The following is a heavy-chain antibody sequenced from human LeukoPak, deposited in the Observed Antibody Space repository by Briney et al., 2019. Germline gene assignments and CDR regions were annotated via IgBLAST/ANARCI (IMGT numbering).Heavy chain of an antibody. V-gene: IGHV4-4*07. CDR3: ARVVVFGVVSSDYYYYYMDV. D-gene: IGHD3-3*01. J-gene: IGHJ6*03. Sequence: PSETLSLTCTVSGASISGYYWSWIRQPAGKGPEWIGRIYSSGITNYNPSLKSRVTMSVDTSKNQFSLKLSSVTAADTAVYYCARVVVFGVVSSDYYYYYMDVWGKGTTVTVSS. CDR1: GASISGYY. CDR2: IYSSGIT.